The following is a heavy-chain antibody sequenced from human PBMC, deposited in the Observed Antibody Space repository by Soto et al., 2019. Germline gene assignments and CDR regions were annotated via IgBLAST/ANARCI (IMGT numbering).Heavy chain of an antibody. D-gene: IGHD5-12*01. J-gene: IGHJ5*02. V-gene: IGHV3-48*01. CDR2: ISSSSSTI. CDR3: ARAPGAIRGYSGYPDP. CDR1: GFTFSSYS. Sequence: GGSLRLSCAASGFTFSSYSMNWVRQAPGKGLEWVSYISSSSSTIYYADSVKGRFTISRDNAKNSLYLQMNSLRAEDTAVYYCARAPGAIRGYSGYPDPWGQGTLVTVS.